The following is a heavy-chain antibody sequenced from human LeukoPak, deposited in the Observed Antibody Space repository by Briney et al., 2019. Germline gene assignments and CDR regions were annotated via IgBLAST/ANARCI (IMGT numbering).Heavy chain of an antibody. D-gene: IGHD6-19*01. CDR2: LSYSGST. CDR3: ATVGAVAGQDYWYYMDV. CDR1: GVSISNYY. Sequence: KPSETLSLTCTVSGVSISNYYWSWIRQPPGKGLEWIGCLSYSGSTNYNPSLKSRVTISIDTSKNRFSLKLNSVTAADTAVYYCATVGAVAGQDYWYYMDVWGKGTTVTVSS. J-gene: IGHJ6*03. V-gene: IGHV4-59*01.